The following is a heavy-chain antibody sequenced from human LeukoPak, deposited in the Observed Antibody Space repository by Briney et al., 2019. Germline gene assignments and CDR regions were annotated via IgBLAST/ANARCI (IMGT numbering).Heavy chain of an antibody. V-gene: IGHV1-69*05. CDR2: IIPIFGTA. J-gene: IGHJ6*03. CDR3: ARGSYYDSSGKDYYYYMDV. CDR1: GGTFSSYA. D-gene: IGHD3-22*01. Sequence: SVKVSCKASGGTFSSYAISWVRQAPGQGLEWMGGIIPIFGTANYAQKFQGRVTMTRDTSISTAYMELSRLRSDDTAVYYCARGSYYDSSGKDYYYYMDVWGKGTTVTVSS.